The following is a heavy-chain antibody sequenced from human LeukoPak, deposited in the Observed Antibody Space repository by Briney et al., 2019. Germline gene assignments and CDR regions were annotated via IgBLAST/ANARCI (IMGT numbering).Heavy chain of an antibody. D-gene: IGHD5-24*01. CDR1: GFTFSSYS. CDR2: ISSSSAYI. Sequence: GGSLRLSCAASGFTFSSYSMSWVRQAPGEGLEWLSSISSSSAYIYYADSVKGRFTISRDNAKNSLYLQMDSLRAEDTAVYYCARKDGYNKLDAFDVWGQGTMVSVSS. CDR3: ARKDGYNKLDAFDV. J-gene: IGHJ3*01. V-gene: IGHV3-21*01.